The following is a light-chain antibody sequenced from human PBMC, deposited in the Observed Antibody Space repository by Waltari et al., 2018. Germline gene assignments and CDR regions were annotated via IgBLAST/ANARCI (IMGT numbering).Light chain of an antibody. CDR2: KAS. V-gene: IGKV1-5*03. J-gene: IGKJ1*01. CDR3: QEYSTYSRT. CDR1: QSVSGW. Sequence: DIQMTQSPSTLSASVGDRITVTCQASQSVSGWLAWYQQKPGKAPNLLIYKASTLESGVPSRFSGSGSGTEFTLTISSLQPDDFATYYCQEYSTYSRTFGQGTKVEIK.